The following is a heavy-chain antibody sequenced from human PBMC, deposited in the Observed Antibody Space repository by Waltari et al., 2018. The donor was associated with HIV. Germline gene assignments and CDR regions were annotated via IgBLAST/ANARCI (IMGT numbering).Heavy chain of an antibody. D-gene: IGHD6-19*01. CDR3: ASPFQWLDAFDI. V-gene: IGHV3-30*02. J-gene: IGHJ3*02. CDR1: GFTFSRYG. Sequence: QVQLVESGGGVVQPGGSLRLSCAASGFTFSRYGMHWVRQDPGKGLEWVAFIRYDGSNKYYADSVKGRFTISRDNSKNTLYLQMNSLRAEDTAVYYCASPFQWLDAFDIWGQGTMVTVSS. CDR2: IRYDGSNK.